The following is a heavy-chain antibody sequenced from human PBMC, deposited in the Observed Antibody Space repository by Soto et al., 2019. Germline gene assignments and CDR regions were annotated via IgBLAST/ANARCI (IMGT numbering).Heavy chain of an antibody. CDR1: VFSLSTYHMG. CDR2: IYWDDDK. CDR3: AHAGDYDLMTFDH. V-gene: IGHV2-5*02. Sequence: QITLKESGPTLVRPAQTLTLTCDFSVFSLSTYHMGVAWIRQPPGKALEWLALIYWDDDKRYSPSLKDRLAISKDTSSTHVVLAITNIDHGDSATYFCAHAGDYDLMTFDHWGPGTLVTVSS. D-gene: IGHD4-17*01. J-gene: IGHJ4*02.